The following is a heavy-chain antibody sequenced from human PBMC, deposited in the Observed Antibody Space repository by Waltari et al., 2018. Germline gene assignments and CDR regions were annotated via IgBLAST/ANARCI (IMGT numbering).Heavy chain of an antibody. CDR2: IKPNSGVT. CDR3: AREATHSYYYFLDV. CDR1: GYTFTGRS. J-gene: IGHJ6*03. Sequence: QVQLVQSGAEVKKPGASVKVSCAASGYTFTGRSLHWVRQAPGQGLEWMGRIKPNSGVTDYAQKFQDRVTMTRDTSSSTAYMELSGLRSDDTAVYYCAREATHSYYYFLDVWGKGTTVTVSS. V-gene: IGHV1-2*06.